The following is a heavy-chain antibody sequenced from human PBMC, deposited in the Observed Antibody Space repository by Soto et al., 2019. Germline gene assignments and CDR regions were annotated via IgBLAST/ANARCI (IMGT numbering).Heavy chain of an antibody. D-gene: IGHD3-22*01. J-gene: IGHJ4*02. V-gene: IGHV1-46*01. CDR1: GYTFTLYY. CDR2: INPSGFST. Sequence: QVQLVQSGAEVKKPGASVKVSCKASGYTFTLYYIHWVRQTPGQGLEWMGMINPSGFSTTYAQKFQGRVIMTGDTSTSTVFMEVTSLRFEDSAVYYCVRSGAADFYASSGYHKELYFDYWGQGTLVTVSS. CDR3: VRSGAADFYASSGYHKELYFDY.